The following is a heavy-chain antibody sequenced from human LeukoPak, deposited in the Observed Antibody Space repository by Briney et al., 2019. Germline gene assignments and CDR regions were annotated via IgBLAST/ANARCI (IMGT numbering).Heavy chain of an antibody. CDR2: IYTSGST. D-gene: IGHD4-17*01. CDR1: GDSISSYY. J-gene: IGHJ4*02. V-gene: IGHV4-4*07. CDR3: ARDLMTTVTIRYFDY. Sequence: SETLSLTCTVSGDSISSYYWSWLRQPAGKGLEWIGRIYTSGSTNYNPSLKSRVTMSVDTSKNQFSLKLSSVTAADTAVYYCARDLMTTVTIRYFDYWGQGTLVTVSS.